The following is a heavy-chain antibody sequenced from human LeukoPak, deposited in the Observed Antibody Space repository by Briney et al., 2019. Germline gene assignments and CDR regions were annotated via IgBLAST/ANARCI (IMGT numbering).Heavy chain of an antibody. CDR1: GYSISSGYY. CDR3: PYSSWSRDYFDY. Sequence: SETLPLTCTVSGYSISSGYYWGWIRQPPGKGLEWIGSIYHSGSTYYNPSLKSRVTISVDTSKNQFSLKLSSVTAADTAVYYCPYSSWSRDYFDYWGQGTLVTVSS. J-gene: IGHJ4*02. D-gene: IGHD6-13*01. CDR2: IYHSGST. V-gene: IGHV4-38-2*02.